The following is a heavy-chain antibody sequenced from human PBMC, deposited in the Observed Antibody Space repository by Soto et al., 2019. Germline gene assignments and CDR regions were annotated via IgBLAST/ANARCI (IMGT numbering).Heavy chain of an antibody. D-gene: IGHD3-10*01. Sequence: GGSLRLSCAASGFTFSSYSMNWVRQAPGKGLEWVSSISSSSSYIYYADSVKGRFTISRDNAKNSLYLQMNSLRAEDTAVYYCARDSTGGYYNHLNWFDPWGQGTLVTVSS. CDR1: GFTFSSYS. CDR2: ISSSSSYI. CDR3: ARDSTGGYYNHLNWFDP. J-gene: IGHJ5*02. V-gene: IGHV3-21*01.